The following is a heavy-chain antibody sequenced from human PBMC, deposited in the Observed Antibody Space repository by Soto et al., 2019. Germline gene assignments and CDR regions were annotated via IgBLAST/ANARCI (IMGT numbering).Heavy chain of an antibody. CDR3: ARVVVITTSFAFDS. CDR1: GFTFSSYA. V-gene: IGHV3-30-3*01. CDR2: ISYDGSNK. Sequence: QVQLVESGGGVVQPGRSLRLSCAASGFTFSSYAMHWVRQAPGKGLEWVAVISYDGSNKYYADSVKGRFTISRDNSKNTLYLQMNSLRAEDTAVYYCARVVVITTSFAFDSWGQGTMVTVSS. D-gene: IGHD3-22*01. J-gene: IGHJ3*02.